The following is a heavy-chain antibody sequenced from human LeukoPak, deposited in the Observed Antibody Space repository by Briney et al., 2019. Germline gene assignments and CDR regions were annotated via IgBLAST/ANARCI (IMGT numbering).Heavy chain of an antibody. CDR2: INHSGST. CDR3: ASRILGYCSSTSCHHAFDI. D-gene: IGHD2-2*01. Sequence: SETLSLTCAVYGGSFSGYYWSWIRQPPGKGLEWIGEINHSGSTNYNPSLKSRVTISVDTSKNQFSLKLSSVTAADTAVYYCASRILGYCSSTSCHHAFDIWGQGTMVTVSS. CDR1: GGSFSGYY. V-gene: IGHV4-34*01. J-gene: IGHJ3*02.